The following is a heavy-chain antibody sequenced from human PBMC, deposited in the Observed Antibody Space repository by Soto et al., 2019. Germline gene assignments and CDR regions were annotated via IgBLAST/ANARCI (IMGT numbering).Heavy chain of an antibody. Sequence: VGSLRLSCAASGISTSSYWMGWVRQAPGRGLEWVASIKKDGSEKYYMDSLKGRFTISRDNALNSLYLQMNSLRAEDTAVYFCVTGYQSDYWGQGTLVTVSS. J-gene: IGHJ4*02. D-gene: IGHD5-18*01. V-gene: IGHV3-7*03. CDR2: IKKDGSEK. CDR1: GISTSSYW. CDR3: VTGYQSDY.